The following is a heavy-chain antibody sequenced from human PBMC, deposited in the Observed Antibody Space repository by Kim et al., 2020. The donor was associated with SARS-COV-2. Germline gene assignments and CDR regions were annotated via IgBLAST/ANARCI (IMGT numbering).Heavy chain of an antibody. CDR3: ARDCSGGSCYHYYYYYGMDV. J-gene: IGHJ6*02. CDR1: GYTFTSYG. CDR2: ISXYNGNT. V-gene: IGHV1-18*01. D-gene: IGHD2-15*01. Sequence: ASVKVSCKASGYTFTSYGISWVRQAPGQGLEWMGWISXYNGNTNYAQKLQGRVTMTTDTSTSTAYMELRSLRSDDTAVYYCARDCSGGSCYHYYYYYGMDVWGQGTTVTVSS.